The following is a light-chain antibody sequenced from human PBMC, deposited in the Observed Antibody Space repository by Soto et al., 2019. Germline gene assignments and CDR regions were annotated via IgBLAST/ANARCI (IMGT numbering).Light chain of an antibody. CDR3: QQYGSSGT. J-gene: IGKJ1*01. Sequence: EIVLTPSPGTLSLSPGERATLYCRASQSVSNNYLAWYQQKPGQAPRLLIYGASNRATGIPDRFSGSGSGTDFTLTISRLEPEDFAVYYCQQYGSSGTFGQGTKGDI. CDR2: GAS. CDR1: QSVSNNY. V-gene: IGKV3-20*01.